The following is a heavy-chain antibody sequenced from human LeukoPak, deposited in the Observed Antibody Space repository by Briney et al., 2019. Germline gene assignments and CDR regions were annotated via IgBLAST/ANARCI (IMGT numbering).Heavy chain of an antibody. CDR3: ARDRTMVRGLANYFYGMDV. V-gene: IGHV3-48*03. Sequence: GGSLRLSCAASGFSFSSDELNWVRQAPGKGLEWLSYISTSGRTTYYADSVKGRFTISRDNAKNSLHLQMSSLRAEDTAVYYCARDRTMVRGLANYFYGMDVWGQGTTVIVTS. D-gene: IGHD3-10*01. CDR2: ISTSGRTT. CDR1: GFSFSSDE. J-gene: IGHJ6*02.